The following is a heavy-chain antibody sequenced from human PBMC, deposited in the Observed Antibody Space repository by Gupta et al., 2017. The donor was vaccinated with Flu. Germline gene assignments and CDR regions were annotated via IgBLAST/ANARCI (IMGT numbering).Heavy chain of an antibody. CDR2: ISYGGTNK. J-gene: IGHJ4*02. Sequence: QVQLVESGGGVVQPGRSLRLSCAASEFTFSSYAMHWVRQAPGKGLEWVAVISYGGTNKDFADSVKGRFTISRDNSKNTVYLQMDNLRVEDTAVYYCAKDPTPTRFSSGEYYFDYWGQGTLVTVSS. CDR1: EFTFSSYA. V-gene: IGHV3-30*18. D-gene: IGHD3-22*01. CDR3: AKDPTPTRFSSGEYYFDY.